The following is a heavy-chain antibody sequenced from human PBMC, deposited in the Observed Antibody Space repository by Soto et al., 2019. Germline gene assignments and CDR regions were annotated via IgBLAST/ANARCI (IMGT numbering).Heavy chain of an antibody. D-gene: IGHD6-25*01. Sequence: QVQLQQWGAGLLKPSETLSLTCAVYGGSFSGYYWSWIRQPPGKGLEWIGEINHSGSTNYNPSLKSRVNISVDTSKNQFSLKLSSVTAADTAVYYCARGRAARHYFDYWGQGTLVTVSS. CDR1: GGSFSGYY. CDR3: ARGRAARHYFDY. V-gene: IGHV4-34*01. CDR2: INHSGST. J-gene: IGHJ4*02.